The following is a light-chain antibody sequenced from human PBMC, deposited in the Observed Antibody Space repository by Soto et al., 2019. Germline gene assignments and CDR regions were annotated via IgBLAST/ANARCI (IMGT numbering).Light chain of an antibody. V-gene: IGLV1-40*01. Sequence: QAVVTQPPSVSEAPGQRVTISCTGSSSNIGAGYDVHWYQQLPGTAPKLLIYGNSNRPSGVPERFSGSKSGTSASLAITGLQAEDEADYYCQSYDSSLSGGVFGGGTQLTVL. J-gene: IGLJ3*02. CDR2: GNS. CDR3: QSYDSSLSGGV. CDR1: SSNIGAGYD.